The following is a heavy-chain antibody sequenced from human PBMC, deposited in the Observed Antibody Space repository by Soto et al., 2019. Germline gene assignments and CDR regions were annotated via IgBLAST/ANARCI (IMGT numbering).Heavy chain of an antibody. D-gene: IGHD6-13*01. CDR2: ISGSGGST. Sequence: GGSLRFSCAASGFTFSSYAMSWVRQAPGKGLEWVSAISGSGGSTYYADSVKGRFTISRDNSKNTLYLQMNSLRAEDTAVYYCAYGQQLVSDFDYWGQGTLVTVSS. CDR1: GFTFSSYA. V-gene: IGHV3-23*01. J-gene: IGHJ4*02. CDR3: AYGQQLVSDFDY.